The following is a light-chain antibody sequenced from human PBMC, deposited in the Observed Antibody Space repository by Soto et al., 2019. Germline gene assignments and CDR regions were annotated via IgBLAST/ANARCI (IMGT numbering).Light chain of an antibody. CDR3: SSFGGSSTL. V-gene: IGLV2-14*01. Sequence: QSALTQPASVSGSPGQSITISCTGTSSDVGGSNYVSWYQQHPGEAPKLMIYDVSYRPSGISNRFSGSKSGNTASLTISRLQAEDEADYFCSSFGGSSTLFGGGTKLTVL. J-gene: IGLJ2*01. CDR2: DVS. CDR1: SSDVGGSNY.